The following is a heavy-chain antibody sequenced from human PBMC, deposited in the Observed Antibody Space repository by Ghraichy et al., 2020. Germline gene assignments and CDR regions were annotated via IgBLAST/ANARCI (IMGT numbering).Heavy chain of an antibody. Sequence: SETLSLTCTVSGFSISSYYWSWIRQPPGKGLEWIWNIYYSGSTNYNPSLKSRLTISSDMSWNQFYLRLSSMAAADTAAYYCAGGGGRWRNFYYWGQGTLLTVSS. CDR2: IYYSGST. J-gene: IGHJ4*02. CDR1: GFSISSYY. D-gene: IGHD3-16*01. V-gene: IGHV4-59*01. CDR3: AGGGGRWRNFYY.